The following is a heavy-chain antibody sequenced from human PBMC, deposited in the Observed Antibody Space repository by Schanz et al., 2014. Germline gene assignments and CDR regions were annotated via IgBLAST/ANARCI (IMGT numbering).Heavy chain of an antibody. J-gene: IGHJ2*01. CDR1: GFTFSSYS. V-gene: IGHV3-21*04. D-gene: IGHD1-26*01. CDR3: ARNRGSGGQNWYFDL. Sequence: EVQLVESGGGLVKPGGFLRLSCTASGFTFSSYSMNWVRQAPGKGLEWVSYVSRSTPDIYYADSVKGRFTISRDNTKNSLFLQLNSLRADDTAVYYCARNRGSGGQNWYFDLWGRGTLVTVSS. CDR2: VSRSTPDI.